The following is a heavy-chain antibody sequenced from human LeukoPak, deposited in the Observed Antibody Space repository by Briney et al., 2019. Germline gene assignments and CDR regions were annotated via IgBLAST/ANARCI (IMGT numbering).Heavy chain of an antibody. V-gene: IGHV3-30*02. Sequence: PGGSLRLSCAASGFTSSSYGMHWVRQAPGKGLEWVAFIRYDGSNKYYADSVKGRFTISRDNSKNTLYLQMNSLRAEDTAVYYCAKDLGPGYYFDYWGQGTLVTVSS. J-gene: IGHJ4*02. CDR2: IRYDGSNK. CDR1: GFTSSSYG. CDR3: AKDLGPGYYFDY.